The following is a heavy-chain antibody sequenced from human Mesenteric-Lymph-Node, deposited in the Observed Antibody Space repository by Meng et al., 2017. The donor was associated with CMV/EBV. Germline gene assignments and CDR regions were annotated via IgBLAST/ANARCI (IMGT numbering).Heavy chain of an antibody. Sequence: SETLSLTCTVSGGSISGGNYFWGWIRQSPGKGLEWIGSIYYTGSTYYNPSLKSRVTISVDTSKNQFSLKLSSVTAADTAVYYCARPSHYYNSGSSNSEFWGQGILVTVSS. CDR2: IYYTGST. CDR1: GGSISGGNYF. D-gene: IGHD3-10*01. J-gene: IGHJ4*02. CDR3: ARPSHYYNSGSSNSEF. V-gene: IGHV4-39*01.